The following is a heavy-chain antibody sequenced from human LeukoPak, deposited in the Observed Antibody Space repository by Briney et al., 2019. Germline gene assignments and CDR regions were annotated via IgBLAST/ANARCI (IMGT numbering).Heavy chain of an antibody. D-gene: IGHD3-22*01. CDR3: ARDLGYYDRLDQFDC. CDR1: GYTFTGYY. V-gene: IGHV1-2*02. CDR2: INPNSGGT. J-gene: IGHJ4*02. Sequence: ASVKVSCKASGYTFTGYYIHWVRQGPGQGLEWMGWINPNSGGTNSAQQFQGRVTLTRDTSISTAYMELSRLRSDDTAVYYCARDLGYYDRLDQFDCWGQGTLVTVFS.